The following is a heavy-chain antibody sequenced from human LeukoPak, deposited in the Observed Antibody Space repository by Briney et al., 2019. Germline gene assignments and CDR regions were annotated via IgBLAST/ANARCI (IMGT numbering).Heavy chain of an antibody. V-gene: IGHV3-33*01. J-gene: IGHJ4*02. CDR1: GFTFSSYG. CDR3: ARVYSRYDVVDY. CDR2: IWYDGSNK. Sequence: GGSLRLSCAASGFTFSSYGMHWVRQAPGKGLEWVAVIWYDGSNKYYADSVKGRFTISRDNYKNTLDLQMNSLIAEDTAVYYCARVYSRYDVVDYWGQGTLVTVSS. D-gene: IGHD5-12*01.